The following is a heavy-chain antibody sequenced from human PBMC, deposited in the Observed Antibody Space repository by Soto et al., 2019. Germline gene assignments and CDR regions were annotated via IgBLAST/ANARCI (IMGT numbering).Heavy chain of an antibody. CDR3: ARDVSYRWVY. CDR2: VHHSGTT. Sequence: QVQLQESGPGLVKPSGTLSLTCAVSGGSVNTDYWWRWVRQPPGEGLEWIGEVHHSGTTNYIQSLTDRITRSVDMSGHYVALELAYVAAAATAVHYCARDVSYRWVYWGQGTPVAVSS. CDR1: GGSVNTDYW. D-gene: IGHD3-16*02. J-gene: IGHJ4*02. V-gene: IGHV4-4*02.